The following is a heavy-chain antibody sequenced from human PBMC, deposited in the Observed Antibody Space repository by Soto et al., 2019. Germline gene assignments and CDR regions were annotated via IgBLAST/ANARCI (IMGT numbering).Heavy chain of an antibody. J-gene: IGHJ3*01. CDR2: ISGSGGST. CDR1: GFTFSSYA. CDR3: AKDRDATVDAFDF. V-gene: IGHV3-23*01. D-gene: IGHD4-17*01. Sequence: GGSLRLSCAASGFTFSSYAMSWVRQAPGKGLEWVSAISGSGGSTYYADSVKGRFTISRDKSKNTLYLQMNSMRAEDTAVYYCAKDRDATVDAFDFWGQGTMVTVSS.